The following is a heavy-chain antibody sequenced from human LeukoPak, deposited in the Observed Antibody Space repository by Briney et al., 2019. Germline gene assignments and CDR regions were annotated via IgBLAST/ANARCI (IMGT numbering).Heavy chain of an antibody. CDR2: VNHSGST. V-gene: IGHV4-34*01. CDR3: ARGTYYDSSGYIDY. D-gene: IGHD3-22*01. J-gene: IGHJ4*02. CDR1: GGSFSAYY. Sequence: SETLSLTCGVYGGSFSAYYWSWIRQPPGKGLEWIGEVNHSGSTNYNPSLKSRVTISVDTSKNQFSLKLGSVTAADTAVYYCARGTYYDSSGYIDYWGQGTLVTVSS.